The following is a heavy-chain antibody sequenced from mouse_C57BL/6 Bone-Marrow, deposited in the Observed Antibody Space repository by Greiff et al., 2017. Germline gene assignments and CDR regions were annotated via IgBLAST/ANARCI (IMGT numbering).Heavy chain of an antibody. J-gene: IGHJ2*01. Sequence: QVQLQQPVAELVKPGASVKLSCKASGYTFTSSWMQWVKQRPGQGLEWIGEIDPSDSYTNYNQTFKGKATVTVDTSSSTAYMQLSSLTSEDSAIYYCAIDLPNNNGSSAYYLDYWGQDTTLTVSS. V-gene: IGHV1-50*01. CDR3: AIDLPNNNGSSAYYLDY. D-gene: IGHD1-1*01. CDR1: GYTFTSSW. CDR2: IDPSDSYT.